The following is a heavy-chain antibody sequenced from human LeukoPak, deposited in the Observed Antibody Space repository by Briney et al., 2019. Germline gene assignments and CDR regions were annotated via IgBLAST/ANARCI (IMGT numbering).Heavy chain of an antibody. CDR3: ARDSRFCSSSNCRGDAFDL. V-gene: IGHV3-7*01. D-gene: IGHD2-2*01. CDR2: PKGDGSQK. CDR1: GFTVCSYR. Sequence: GTLRLYGAASGFTVCSYRWRRLRQAPGKGRKGLTNPKGDGSQKDHVDSVRGRFTISRDNAKNSVFLQMDSRRAEDTAVYYCARDSRFCSSSNCRGDAFDLWGQGTMVTVTS. J-gene: IGHJ3*01.